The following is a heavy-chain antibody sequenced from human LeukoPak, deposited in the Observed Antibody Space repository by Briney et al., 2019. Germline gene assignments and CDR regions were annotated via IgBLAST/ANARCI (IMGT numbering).Heavy chain of an antibody. J-gene: IGHJ5*02. D-gene: IGHD2-2*01. CDR1: GFTFSSYA. V-gene: IGHV3-23*01. CDR2: ISGSGGST. CDR3: ARDPRYCSSTSCYTYNWFDP. Sequence: GGSLRLSCAASGFTFSSYAMSWVRQAPGKGLEWVSAISGSGGSTYYADSVKGRFTISRDNSKNTLYLQMNSLRAEDTAVYYCARDPRYCSSTSCYTYNWFDPWGQGTLVTVSS.